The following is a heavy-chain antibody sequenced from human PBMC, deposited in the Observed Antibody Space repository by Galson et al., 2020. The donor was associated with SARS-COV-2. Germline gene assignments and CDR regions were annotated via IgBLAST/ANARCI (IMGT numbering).Heavy chain of an antibody. Sequence: GESLKISCSASGFTFSTYTMHWVRQAPGKGLEYVSAISNIGDSTYYADSVKGRFTISRDNSKNTLYLQMSSLRAEDTAVYYCMIFAIGYWGQGTLVTVSS. D-gene: IGHD3-3*01. CDR1: GFTFSTYT. CDR3: MIFAIGY. J-gene: IGHJ4*02. V-gene: IGHV3-64D*06. CDR2: ISNIGDST.